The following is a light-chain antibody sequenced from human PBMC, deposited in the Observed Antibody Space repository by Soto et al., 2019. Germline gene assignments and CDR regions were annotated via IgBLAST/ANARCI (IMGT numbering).Light chain of an antibody. V-gene: IGKV3-20*01. CDR3: QQYGNPPET. CDR2: GAS. CDR1: QSVSSNY. J-gene: IGKJ1*01. Sequence: EIVLTQSPGTLSLSPGERASLSCRASQSVSSNYLAWYQQRPGQAPRLLISGASSRATGIPDRFSGSGSGTHFPLTISRLEPEDFAVYYCQQYGNPPETFGQGTKVEIK.